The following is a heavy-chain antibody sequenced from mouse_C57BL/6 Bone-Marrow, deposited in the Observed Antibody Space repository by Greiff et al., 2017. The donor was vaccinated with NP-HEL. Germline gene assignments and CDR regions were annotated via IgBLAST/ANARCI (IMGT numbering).Heavy chain of an antibody. J-gene: IGHJ2*01. D-gene: IGHD1-1*01. Sequence: EVQLQQSGPVLVKPGASVKMSCKASGYTFTDYYMNWVKQSHGKSLEWIGVINPYNGGTSYNQKFKGKATLTVDKSSSTAYMELNSLTSEDSAVYYCARWECITTGYFDYWGQGTTLTVSS. CDR1: GYTFTDYY. CDR3: ARWECITTGYFDY. CDR2: INPYNGGT. V-gene: IGHV1-19*01.